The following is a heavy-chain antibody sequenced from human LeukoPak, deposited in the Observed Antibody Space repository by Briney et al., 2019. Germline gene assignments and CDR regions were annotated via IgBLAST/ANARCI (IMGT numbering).Heavy chain of an antibody. J-gene: IGHJ4*02. D-gene: IGHD5-18*01. Sequence: SETLSLTCAVYGGSFSGYYWSWIRQPPGKGLEWIGEINHSGSTNYNPSLKSRVTISVDTSKNQFSLKLSSVTAADTAVYYCARTWIQLPFNYWGQGTLVTVSS. CDR3: ARTWIQLPFNY. CDR2: INHSGST. V-gene: IGHV4-34*01. CDR1: GGSFSGYY.